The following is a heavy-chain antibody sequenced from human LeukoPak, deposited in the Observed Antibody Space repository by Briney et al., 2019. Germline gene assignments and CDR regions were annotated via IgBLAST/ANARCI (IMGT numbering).Heavy chain of an antibody. CDR1: GFTFDDYA. J-gene: IGHJ4*02. D-gene: IGHD6-19*01. Sequence: GGSLRLSCAASGFTFDDYAMHWVRQAPGKGLEWVSGISWNSGSIGYEDSVKGRFTISRDNAKNSLYLQMNSLRAEDTALYYCAKGSGYSSGSGDYWGQGTLVTVSS. V-gene: IGHV3-9*01. CDR2: ISWNSGSI. CDR3: AKGSGYSSGSGDY.